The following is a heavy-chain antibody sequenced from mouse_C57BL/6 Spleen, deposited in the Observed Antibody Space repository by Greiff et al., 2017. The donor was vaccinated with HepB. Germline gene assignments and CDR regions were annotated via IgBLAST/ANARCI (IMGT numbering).Heavy chain of an antibody. D-gene: IGHD2-1*01. CDR3: ASRNYHAMDY. CDR1: GYSITSGYY. J-gene: IGHJ4*01. V-gene: IGHV3-6*01. CDR2: ISYDGSN. Sequence: EVKVEESGPGLVKPSQSLSLTCSVTGYSITSGYYWNWIRQFPGNKLEWMGYISYDGSNNYNPSLKDRISITRDTSKNQFFLKLNSVTTEDTATYYCASRNYHAMDYWGQGTSVTVSS.